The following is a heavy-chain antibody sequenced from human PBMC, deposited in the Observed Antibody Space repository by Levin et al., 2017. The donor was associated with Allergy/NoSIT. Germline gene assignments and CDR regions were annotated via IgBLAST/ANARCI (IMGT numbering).Heavy chain of an antibody. CDR1: GFTFSDYY. CDR3: ARDRVRITMIRGVSGPYFDY. CDR2: ISGGGSTI. V-gene: IGHV3-11*01. D-gene: IGHD3-10*01. Sequence: GGSLRLSCAASGFTFSDYYMSWIRQAPGKGLEWVSYISGGGSTIYYADSVKGRFTISRDNAKNSLYLQMNSLRAEDTAVYYCARDRVRITMIRGVSGPYFDYWGQGTLVTVSS. J-gene: IGHJ4*02.